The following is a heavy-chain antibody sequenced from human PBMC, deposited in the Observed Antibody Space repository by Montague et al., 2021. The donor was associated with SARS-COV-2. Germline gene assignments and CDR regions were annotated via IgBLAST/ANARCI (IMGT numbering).Heavy chain of an antibody. CDR2: MNQSGAT. D-gene: IGHD2-8*01. Sequence: SETLSLTCAVYGGSFSDYYWSWIRQSPGKGLEWIGEMNQSGATNYNPSLKSRATISVDTPNSQLSLKLNSVTAADTAVYYCAGRDGALYDFDIWGQGTLVTVSS. CDR3: AGRDGALYDFDI. CDR1: GGSFSDYY. J-gene: IGHJ4*02. V-gene: IGHV4-34*01.